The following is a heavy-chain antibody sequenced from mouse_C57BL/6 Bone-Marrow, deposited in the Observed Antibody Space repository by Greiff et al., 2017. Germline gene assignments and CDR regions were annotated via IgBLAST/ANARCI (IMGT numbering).Heavy chain of an antibody. Sequence: QVQLQQSGAELVRPGASVKLSCKASGYTFTDYYINWVKQRPGQGLEWIARIYPGSGNTYYNEKCKGKATLTAEKSSSTAYMQLSSLTSEDSAVYFCAIYYDYDGYFDVWGTGTTVTVSS. J-gene: IGHJ1*03. V-gene: IGHV1-76*01. CDR1: GYTFTDYY. CDR3: AIYYDYDGYFDV. D-gene: IGHD2-4*01. CDR2: IYPGSGNT.